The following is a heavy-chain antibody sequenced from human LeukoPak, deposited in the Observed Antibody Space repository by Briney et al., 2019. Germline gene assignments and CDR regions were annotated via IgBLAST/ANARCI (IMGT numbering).Heavy chain of an antibody. J-gene: IGHJ4*02. V-gene: IGHV4-59*01. D-gene: IGHD3-22*01. CDR2: VYNTVDV. CDR3: VRSRPYDTTGYNPTYYFDS. CDR1: GGSIIGSY. Sequence: PSETLSLTCTVSGGSIIGSYWTWIRQSPGKGLEWIGYVYNTVDVNYSPSFQSRVTISVDMFKNYFSLSLKSATAADTAIYYCVRSRPYDTTGYNPTYYFDSWGQGALVTVSS.